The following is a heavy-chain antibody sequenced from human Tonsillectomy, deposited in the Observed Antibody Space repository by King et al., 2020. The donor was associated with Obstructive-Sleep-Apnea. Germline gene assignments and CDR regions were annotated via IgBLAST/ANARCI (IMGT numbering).Heavy chain of an antibody. Sequence: TLKESGPTLVKPTQTLTLTCTFSGFSLSASGVGVGWIRQPPGKALEWLALIYWNDNRFYSPSLKSRLTITKDTSKNQVVLTLTNMDPGDTATYYCAHVRRTYFYDSSGYSTFDYWGQGILITVSS. CDR2: IYWNDNR. D-gene: IGHD3-22*01. J-gene: IGHJ4*02. V-gene: IGHV2-5*01. CDR3: AHVRRTYFYDSSGYSTFDY. CDR1: GFSLSASGVG.